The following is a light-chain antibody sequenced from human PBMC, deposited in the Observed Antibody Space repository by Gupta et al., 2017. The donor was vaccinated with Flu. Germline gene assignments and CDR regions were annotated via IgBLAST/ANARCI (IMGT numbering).Light chain of an antibody. CDR3: QQYHYWPRG. Sequence: EAVMTQSRANVSVSPGERVTLSCRASQSLHSDLAWYQQTPVQGPRLLIYAASIRAARIPARFSGTGAVTEFTLTISGLQSENFALCYFQQYHYWPRGFGQGTKVETK. CDR1: QSLHSD. V-gene: IGKV3-15*01. J-gene: IGKJ1*01. CDR2: AAS.